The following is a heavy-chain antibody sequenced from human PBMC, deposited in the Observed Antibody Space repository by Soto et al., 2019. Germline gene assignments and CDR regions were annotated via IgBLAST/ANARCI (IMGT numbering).Heavy chain of an antibody. V-gene: IGHV1-2*04. Sequence: ASVKVSCKASGYTFTGYYMHWVRQAPGQGLEWMGWINPNSGGTNYAQKFQGWVTMTGDTSISTAYMELSRLRSDDTAVYYCARSRPGYSSSWYPYYSYGMDVWGQGTTVTVSS. CDR1: GYTFTGYY. D-gene: IGHD6-13*01. CDR3: ARSRPGYSSSWYPYYSYGMDV. CDR2: INPNSGGT. J-gene: IGHJ6*02.